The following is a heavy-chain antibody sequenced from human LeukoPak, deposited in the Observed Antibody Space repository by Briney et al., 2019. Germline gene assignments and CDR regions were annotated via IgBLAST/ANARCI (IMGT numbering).Heavy chain of an antibody. V-gene: IGHV2-5*02. D-gene: IGHD1-26*01. J-gene: IGHJ4*02. CDR1: GFSRRTRGVG. CDR2: ISGDDDK. Sequence: SGPTLVKPTQTLTLTCTFSGFSRRTRGVGVGWIRQPPGKALEWLSLISGDDDKRYCTSLERRPTITKDTSQTQVVLTMTYMQPVDTATYYCAHSAEGIVGATYFDYWGQGTLVTVSS. CDR3: AHSAEGIVGATYFDY.